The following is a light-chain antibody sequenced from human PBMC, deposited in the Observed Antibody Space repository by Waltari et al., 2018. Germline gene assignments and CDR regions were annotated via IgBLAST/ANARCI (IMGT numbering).Light chain of an antibody. J-gene: IGKJ2*01. CDR3: QQYNNWRT. Sequence: EILMTQSPPTLSVSPGERATLSCRASQSISRNLAWYQQKPGQAPRLLIYGASTRATGIPARFSGSGSGTEFTLTISRLQSEDFAVYYCQQYNNWRTFGQGTKLEIK. CDR2: GAS. CDR1: QSISRN. V-gene: IGKV3-15*01.